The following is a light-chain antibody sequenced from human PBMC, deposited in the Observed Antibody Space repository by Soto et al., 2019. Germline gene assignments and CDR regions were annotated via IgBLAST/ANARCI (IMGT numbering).Light chain of an antibody. CDR1: SSDVGSYNY. CDR3: CSYAGSYTIYV. Sequence: QSALTQPRSVSGSPGQSVTISCTGTSSDVGSYNYVSWYQQHPGKAPKLMIFDVSERPSGVPDRFSGSKSGNTASLTISGLQAEDEADYYCCSYAGSYTIYVFGTGTKLTVL. J-gene: IGLJ1*01. CDR2: DVS. V-gene: IGLV2-11*01.